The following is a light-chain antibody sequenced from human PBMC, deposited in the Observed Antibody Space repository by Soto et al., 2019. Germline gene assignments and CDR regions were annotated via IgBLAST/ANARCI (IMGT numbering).Light chain of an antibody. CDR3: QQYDTYPLT. J-gene: IGKJ4*01. CDR2: DAS. V-gene: IGKV1-5*01. CDR1: QGISNW. Sequence: DIQMTQSPSTLSASVGDRVTITFRASQGISNWLAWYQQRPGKAPKLLIYDASNLESGVPSRFSGSGSGTEFTLTVSSLQPDDFATYYCQQYDTYPLTFGGGTKVEI.